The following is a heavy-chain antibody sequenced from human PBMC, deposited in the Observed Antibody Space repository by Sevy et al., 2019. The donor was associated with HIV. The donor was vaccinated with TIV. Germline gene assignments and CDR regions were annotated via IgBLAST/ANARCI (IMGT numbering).Heavy chain of an antibody. CDR3: ARLSRIRGQINWFDP. D-gene: IGHD3-10*01. J-gene: IGHJ5*02. Sequence: ASVKVSCKASGYTFSSYGISWVRQAPGQGLEWMGWIGAYNGNKNYAQKFQGRVTLTTDTSTSTAYMDLTSLRSDDTAVYYCARLSRIRGQINWFDPWGQGTLVTVSS. CDR1: GYTFSSYG. CDR2: IGAYNGNK. V-gene: IGHV1-18*04.